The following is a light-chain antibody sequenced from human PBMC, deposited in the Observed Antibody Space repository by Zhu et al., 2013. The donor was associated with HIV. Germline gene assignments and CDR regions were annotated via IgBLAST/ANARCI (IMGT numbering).Light chain of an antibody. CDR2: DVT. CDR3: SSYAGSNNFI. CDR1: SSDVGGYKY. V-gene: IGLV2-8*01. J-gene: IGLJ1*01. Sequence: QSALTQPASVSGSPGQSITISCTGTSSDVGGYKYVSWYQQEPGKAPKLMIYDVTKRPSGVPDRFSGSKSGNTASLTVSGLQAEDEADYYCSSYAGSNNFIFGTGTKVTVL.